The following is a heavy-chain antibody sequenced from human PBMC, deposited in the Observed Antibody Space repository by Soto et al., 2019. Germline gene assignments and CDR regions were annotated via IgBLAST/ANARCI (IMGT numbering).Heavy chain of an antibody. CDR1: GFTFSSYS. V-gene: IGHV3-21*01. CDR3: ARDPSYYYDSSGSWYFDY. Sequence: GGSLRLSCAASGFTFSSYSMNWVRQAPGKGLEWVSSISSSSSYIYYADSVKGRFTISRDNAKNSLYLQMNSLRAEDTAVYYCARDPSYYYDSSGSWYFDYWGQGTLVTVSS. D-gene: IGHD3-22*01. J-gene: IGHJ4*02. CDR2: ISSSSSYI.